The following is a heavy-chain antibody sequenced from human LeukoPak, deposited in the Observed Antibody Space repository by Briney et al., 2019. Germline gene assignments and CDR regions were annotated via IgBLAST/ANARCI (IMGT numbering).Heavy chain of an antibody. CDR1: GYTFSGYY. J-gene: IGHJ4*02. V-gene: IGHV1-2*02. CDR2: INPNSGDT. D-gene: IGHD1-26*01. Sequence: GAPVKVSCKASGYTFSGYYLHWVRQAPGQGLEWMGWINPNSGDTYYVQNFQGRVSMTRDTSISTAYMELSRLRSDDTALYYCARGGYSGTEKPNDYWGQGTLVTVSS. CDR3: ARGGYSGTEKPNDY.